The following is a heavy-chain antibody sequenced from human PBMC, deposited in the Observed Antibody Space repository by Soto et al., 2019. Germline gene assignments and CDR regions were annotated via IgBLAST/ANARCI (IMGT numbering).Heavy chain of an antibody. J-gene: IGHJ3*02. Sequence: SVKVSCKASGGTFSSYAISWVRQAPGQGLEWMGGIIPIFGTANYAQKFQGRVTITADESTSTAYMELSSLRSEDTAVYYCARTDIVLMVYGTASGAFDIWGQGTMVTVSS. CDR1: GGTFSSYA. CDR2: IIPIFGTA. V-gene: IGHV1-69*13. CDR3: ARTDIVLMVYGTASGAFDI. D-gene: IGHD2-8*01.